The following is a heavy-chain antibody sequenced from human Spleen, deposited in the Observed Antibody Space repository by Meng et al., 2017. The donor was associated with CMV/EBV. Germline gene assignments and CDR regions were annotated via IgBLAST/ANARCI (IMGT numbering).Heavy chain of an antibody. CDR2: IYPGDSNI. CDR3: ARPGTTGATSHAFDV. Sequence: GGFLRFSCKASGYRCTRNWIGWVRQMSGKGLEWLGIIYPGDSNIRYSPSFQGHVTISAYESITTAYLQWSTLKPSDTAVYYCARPGTTGATSHAFDVWGQGTMVTVSS. CDR1: GYRCTRNW. D-gene: IGHD1-1*01. V-gene: IGHV5-51*01. J-gene: IGHJ3*01.